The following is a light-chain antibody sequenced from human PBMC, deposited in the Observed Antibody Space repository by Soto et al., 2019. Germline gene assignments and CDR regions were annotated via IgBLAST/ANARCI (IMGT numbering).Light chain of an antibody. CDR3: QQTYNTPLT. CDR2: SAS. V-gene: IGKV1-39*01. J-gene: IGKJ3*01. CDR1: QTISNY. Sequence: DIQMAQSPSSLSASVGDRVIITCRASQTISNYLSWYQQKPGKAPKLLIYSASSLQSGVPSRFSCSGSGTDFTLTIISLQPEDFATYYCQQTYNTPLTFGPGTKVDIK.